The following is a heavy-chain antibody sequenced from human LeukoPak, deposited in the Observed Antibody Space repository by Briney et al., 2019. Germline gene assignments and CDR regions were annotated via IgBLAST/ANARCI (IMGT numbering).Heavy chain of an antibody. CDR2: IYYSGNT. V-gene: IGHV4-39*01. CDR3: ARQTGSGLFILP. CDR1: GVSISSSNSY. J-gene: IGHJ4*02. D-gene: IGHD3/OR15-3a*01. Sequence: SETLSLTCTVSGVSISSSNSYWGWIRQPPGKGLEWIGSIYYSGNTYYNASLKSQVSISIDTSKNQFSLRLTSVTAADTAVYYCARQTGSGLFILPGGQGTLVTVPS.